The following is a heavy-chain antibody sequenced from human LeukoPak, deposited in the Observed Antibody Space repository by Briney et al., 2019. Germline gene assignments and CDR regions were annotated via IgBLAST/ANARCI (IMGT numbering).Heavy chain of an antibody. D-gene: IGHD6-19*01. J-gene: IGHJ4*02. CDR1: GFTFSSYG. CDR3: AKDRREYSSGWYLDY. CDR2: IRYDGSNK. V-gene: IGHV3-30*02. Sequence: PGGSLRLSCAASGFTFSSYGMHWVRQAPGKGLEWAAFIRYDGSNKYYADSVKGRFTISRDNSKNTLYLQMNSLRAEDTAVYYCAKDRREYSSGWYLDYWGQGTLVTVSS.